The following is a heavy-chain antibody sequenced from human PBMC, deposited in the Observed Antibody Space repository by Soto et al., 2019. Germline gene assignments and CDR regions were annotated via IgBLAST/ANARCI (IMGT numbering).Heavy chain of an antibody. CDR1: GGTFSSYT. CDR2: IIPIIGIA. V-gene: IGHV1-69*02. D-gene: IGHD3-9*01. J-gene: IGHJ6*03. CDR3: ARSNYDILTGYYYYMDV. Sequence: QVQLVQSGAEVKKPGSSVKVSCKASGGTFSSYTISWVRQAPGQGLEWMGRIIPIIGIANYAQKFQGRVTITADKSTSTAYMELSSLRSEDTAVYYCARSNYDILTGYYYYMDVWGKGTTVTVSS.